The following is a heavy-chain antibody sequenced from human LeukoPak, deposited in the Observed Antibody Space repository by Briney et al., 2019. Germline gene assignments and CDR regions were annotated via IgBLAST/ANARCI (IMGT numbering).Heavy chain of an antibody. D-gene: IGHD3-22*01. CDR3: AREWLYYYDSSGYLHYYYYYMDV. V-gene: IGHV1-18*01. Sequence: ASVKVSCKASGYTFTSYGISWVRQAPGQGLEWMGWISAYNGNTNYAQKLQGRVTTTTDTSTSTAYMELRSLRSDDTAVYYCAREWLYYYDSSGYLHYYYYYMDVWGKGTTVTVSS. CDR2: ISAYNGNT. CDR1: GYTFTSYG. J-gene: IGHJ6*03.